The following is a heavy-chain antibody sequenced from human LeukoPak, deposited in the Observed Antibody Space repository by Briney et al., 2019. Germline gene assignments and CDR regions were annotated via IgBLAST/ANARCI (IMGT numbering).Heavy chain of an antibody. V-gene: IGHV3-48*01. J-gene: IGHJ5*02. CDR1: GFTFSSYS. D-gene: IGHD2-2*01. CDR3: ATDDKYAPSS. CDR2: ISSSSSTI. Sequence: GGSLRLSCAASGFTFSSYSMNWVRQAPGKGREWVSYISSSSSTIYYADSVKGRFTISRDNAKNSLYLQMNSLRAEDTAVYYCATDDKYAPSSWGQGTLVTVSS.